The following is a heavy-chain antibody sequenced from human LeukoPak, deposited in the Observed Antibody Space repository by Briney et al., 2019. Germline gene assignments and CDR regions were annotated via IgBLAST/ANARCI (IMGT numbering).Heavy chain of an antibody. Sequence: GGSLRLSCVASEFTFTTYWMSWVRQAPGRGLEWVANIKQDGSEKYYVDSVKGRFTISRDNAKNSLYLQMNSLSAEDTAVYYCARGGGEVSYYFYYYYMDVWGKGTTVTVFS. J-gene: IGHJ6*03. CDR3: ARGGGEVSYYFYYYYMDV. CDR2: IKQDGSEK. V-gene: IGHV3-7*04. CDR1: EFTFTTYW. D-gene: IGHD3-16*01.